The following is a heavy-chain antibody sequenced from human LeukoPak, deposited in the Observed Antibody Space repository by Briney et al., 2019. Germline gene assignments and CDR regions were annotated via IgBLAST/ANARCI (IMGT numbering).Heavy chain of an antibody. J-gene: IGHJ4*02. CDR1: GFTLSSYW. Sequence: GGSLRLSCAASGFTLSSYWMHWVRQAPGKGLVWVSRINTDGSSTSYADSVKGRFTISRDNAKNTLYLQMNSLRAEDTAVYFCARDEVGPTTLDYWGQGTLVTVSS. CDR2: INTDGSST. CDR3: ARDEVGPTTLDY. D-gene: IGHD1-26*01. V-gene: IGHV3-74*01.